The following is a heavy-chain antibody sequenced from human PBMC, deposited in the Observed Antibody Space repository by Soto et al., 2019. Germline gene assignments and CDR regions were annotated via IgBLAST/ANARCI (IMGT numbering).Heavy chain of an antibody. CDR2: IYHSGST. D-gene: IGHD3-16*01. V-gene: IGHV4-38-2*01. CDR1: GYSISSGYY. CDR3: ARVMGYFDY. J-gene: IGHJ4*02. Sequence: SETLSLTCAVSGYSISSGYYWGWIRQPPGKGLEWIGSIYHSGSTYYNPSLKSRVTISVDTSKNQFSLKVRFVTAADTAVYYCARVMGYFDYWGQGXLVTVYS.